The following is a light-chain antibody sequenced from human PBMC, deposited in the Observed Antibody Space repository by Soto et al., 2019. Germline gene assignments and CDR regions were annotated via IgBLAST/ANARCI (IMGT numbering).Light chain of an antibody. V-gene: IGLV2-11*01. CDR2: DVS. J-gene: IGLJ1*01. CDR3: CSYAGSYTFV. Sequence: QSVLTQPRSVSGSPGQSVTISCTGNKNDVGGYNYVSWYQQHPGKAPKLMIYDVSKRPSGVPDRFSGSKSGNTASLTFSGLQAEDEADYYCCSYAGSYTFVFGTGTKVTVL. CDR1: KNDVGGYNY.